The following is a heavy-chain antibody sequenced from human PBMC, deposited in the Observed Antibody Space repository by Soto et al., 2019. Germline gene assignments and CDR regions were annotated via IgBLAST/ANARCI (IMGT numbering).Heavy chain of an antibody. J-gene: IGHJ6*02. Sequence: VQLVESGGGSVQPGGSLRLSCAASGFTFGSYDMHLVRHATGSGLDLVSSIDIVGDTYYQRSVKGRFTITRDNVKNSLYLQMNSLRAEDSAVYYCARDPSGEGFGEVAYGLDVWGHGTTVTVSS. D-gene: IGHD3-10*01. CDR3: ARDPSGEGFGEVAYGLDV. CDR2: IDIVGDT. CDR1: GFTFGSYD. V-gene: IGHV3-13*01.